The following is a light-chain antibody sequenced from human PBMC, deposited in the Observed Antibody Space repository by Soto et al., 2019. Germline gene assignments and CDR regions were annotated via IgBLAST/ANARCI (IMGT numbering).Light chain of an antibody. CDR3: QQYGSSLSIT. CDR1: QSVSSYY. CDR2: GAS. Sequence: EIVLTQSPGTLSLSPGERATLSCRASQSVSSYYLAWYQQKPGQAPRLLIYGASSRATGIPDRFSGSGSGTDFTLTISRLEPEDSAVYYCQQYGSSLSITFVQGTRLEIK. V-gene: IGKV3-20*01. J-gene: IGKJ5*01.